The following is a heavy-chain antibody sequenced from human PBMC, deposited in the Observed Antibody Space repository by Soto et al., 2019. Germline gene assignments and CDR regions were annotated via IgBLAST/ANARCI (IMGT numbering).Heavy chain of an antibody. J-gene: IGHJ6*02. Sequence: GGSLRLSCAASGFTFSSYGMHWVRQAPGKGLERVAVISYDGSNKYYADSVKGRFTISRDNSKNTLYLQMNSLRAEDTAVYYCAKVGNRALFFFFSTSCYVASYYYDMRSWGEGLPVSV. V-gene: IGHV3-30*18. D-gene: IGHD2-2*01. CDR3: AKVGNRALFFFFSTSCYVASYYYDMRS. CDR2: ISYDGSNK. CDR1: GFTFSSYG.